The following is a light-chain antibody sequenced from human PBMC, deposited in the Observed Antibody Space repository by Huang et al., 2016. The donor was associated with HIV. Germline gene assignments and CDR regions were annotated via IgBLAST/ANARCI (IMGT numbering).Light chain of an antibody. V-gene: IGKV3-15*01. CDR2: SAS. Sequence: VMTQSPAVLSVSPGERSALSCRASQSVGSNLAWYQQKRGQAPRLLIYSASTRDTGVPARFSGNGSGTEFTLTINSLQSEDFVVYHCQQYNNWPLTFGGGTQVEIK. CDR3: QQYNNWPLT. J-gene: IGKJ4*01. CDR1: QSVGSN.